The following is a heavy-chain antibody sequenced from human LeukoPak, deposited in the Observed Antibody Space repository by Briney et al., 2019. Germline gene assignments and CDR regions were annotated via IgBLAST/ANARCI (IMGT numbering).Heavy chain of an antibody. D-gene: IGHD3-16*01. J-gene: IGHJ5*02. CDR3: AAWGSLGA. CDR1: GFTFSSYS. CDR2: ISSSSTTI. V-gene: IGHV3-48*04. Sequence: HPGGSLRLSCAASGFTFSSYSMNWVRQAPGKGLEWVSYISSSSTTIYYADSVKGRFTIFRDNAKNSLYLQMNSLRVEDTAVYYCAAWGSLGAWGQGTLVTVSS.